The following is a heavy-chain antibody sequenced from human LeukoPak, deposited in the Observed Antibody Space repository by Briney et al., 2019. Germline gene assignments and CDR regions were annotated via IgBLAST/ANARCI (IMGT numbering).Heavy chain of an antibody. CDR1: GFTVSSNY. J-gene: IGHJ4*02. D-gene: IGHD1-26*01. CDR3: ARDSGSAPFDY. V-gene: IGHV3-66*02. CDR2: IYSGGST. Sequence: GGSLSLSCAASGFTVSSNYMSWVRQAPGKGLEWVSVIYSGGSTYYADSVKGRFTISRDNSKNTLYLQMNSLRAEDTAVYYCARDSGSAPFDYWGQGTLVTVS.